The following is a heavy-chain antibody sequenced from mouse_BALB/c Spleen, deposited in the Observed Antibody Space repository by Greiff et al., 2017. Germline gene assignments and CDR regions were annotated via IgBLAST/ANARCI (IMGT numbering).Heavy chain of an antibody. V-gene: IGHV2-9*02. Sequence: VKLMESGPGLVAPSQSLSITCTVSGFSLTSYGVHWVRQPPGKGLEWLGVIWAGGSTNYNSALMSRLSISKDNSKSQVFLKMNSLQTDDTAMYYCARDRATVVAPYAMDYWGQGTSVTVSS. J-gene: IGHJ4*01. CDR2: IWAGGST. D-gene: IGHD1-1*01. CDR3: ARDRATVVAPYAMDY. CDR1: GFSLTSYG.